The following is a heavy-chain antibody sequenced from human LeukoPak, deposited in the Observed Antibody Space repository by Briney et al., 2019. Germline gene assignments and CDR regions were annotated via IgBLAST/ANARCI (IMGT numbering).Heavy chain of an antibody. CDR1: GFTFSSYA. CDR3: ARDGLFCSGGSCYSGFDY. J-gene: IGHJ4*02. Sequence: GGSLRLSCAASGFTFSSYAMHWVRQAPGKGLEWVAVISYDGSNKYYADSVKGRFTISRDNSKNTLYLQMNSLRAEDTAVYYCARDGLFCSGGSCYSGFDYWGQGTLVTVSS. D-gene: IGHD2-15*01. CDR2: ISYDGSNK. V-gene: IGHV3-30-3*01.